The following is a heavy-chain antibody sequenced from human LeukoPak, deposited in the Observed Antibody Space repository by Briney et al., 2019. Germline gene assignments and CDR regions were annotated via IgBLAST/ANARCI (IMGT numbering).Heavy chain of an antibody. V-gene: IGHV3-33*06. CDR2: IWYDGSNK. Sequence: GRSLRLSCAASGFTFSSYGMHWVRQAPGKGLEWVAVIWYDGSNKYYADSVKGRFTISRDNSKNTLYLQMNSLRAEDTAVYYCAKDQWELLAFDIWGQGTMVTVSS. CDR3: AKDQWELLAFDI. J-gene: IGHJ3*02. D-gene: IGHD1-26*01. CDR1: GFTFSSYG.